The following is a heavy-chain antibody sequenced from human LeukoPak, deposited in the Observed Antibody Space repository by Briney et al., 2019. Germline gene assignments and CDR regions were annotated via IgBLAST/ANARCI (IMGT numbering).Heavy chain of an antibody. CDR1: GYTFTSYG. CDR2: ISAYNGNT. V-gene: IGHV1-18*01. CDR3: ARDGTEIGLLWEGDI. D-gene: IGHD3-16*01. Sequence: GASVKVSCKASGYTFTSYGISWGRQAPGQGLEWMGWISAYNGNTNYAQKLQGRVTMTTDTSTSTAHMELRSLRSDDTAVYYCARDGTEIGLLWEGDIWGQGTMVTVSS. J-gene: IGHJ3*02.